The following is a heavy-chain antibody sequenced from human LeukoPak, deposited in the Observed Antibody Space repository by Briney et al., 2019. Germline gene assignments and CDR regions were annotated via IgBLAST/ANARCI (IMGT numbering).Heavy chain of an antibody. J-gene: IGHJ4*02. Sequence: GGSLRLSCAASGFTFSSYGMHWVRQAPGKGLEWVAVISYDGSNKYYADSVKGRFTISRDNSKNTLYLQMNSLRAEDTAVYYCAKGSTNYFDYWGQGTLVTVSS. CDR3: AKGSTNYFDY. V-gene: IGHV3-30*18. CDR2: ISYDGSNK. D-gene: IGHD1-1*01. CDR1: GFTFSSYG.